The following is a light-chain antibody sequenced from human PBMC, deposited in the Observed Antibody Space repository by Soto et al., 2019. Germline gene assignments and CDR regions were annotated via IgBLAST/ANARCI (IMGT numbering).Light chain of an antibody. J-gene: IGLJ1*01. CDR2: EVS. V-gene: IGLV2-14*03. Sequence: QSALAQPASVFGSPGQSITISCTGTSSDVGGYHFVSWYQQHPGKAPKLMIYEVSNRPSGVSNRFSGSKSGNTASLTISGLQPEDEADYYCSSYTTSSTVVFGTGTKVTVL. CDR3: SSYTTSSTVV. CDR1: SSDVGGYHF.